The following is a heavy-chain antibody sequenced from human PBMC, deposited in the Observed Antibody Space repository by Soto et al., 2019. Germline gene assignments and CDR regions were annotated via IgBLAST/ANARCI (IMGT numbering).Heavy chain of an antibody. CDR1: GGSISSSNW. J-gene: IGHJ4*02. Sequence: TQSLTCAVSGGSISSSNWWSWVRQPPGKGLEWIGEIYHSGNTNYNPSLKSRVTMAVDKSRNQFSLKLSSVTAADTAVYYCARRWGEGRVDYWGQGTLVTVS. CDR3: ARRWGEGRVDY. D-gene: IGHD3-10*01. CDR2: IYHSGNT. V-gene: IGHV4-4*02.